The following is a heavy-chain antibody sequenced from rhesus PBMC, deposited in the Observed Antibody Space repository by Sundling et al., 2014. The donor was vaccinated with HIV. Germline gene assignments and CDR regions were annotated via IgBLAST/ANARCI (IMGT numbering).Heavy chain of an antibody. CDR2: IYSSSGNT. CDR3: ARETRDCTGSGCYGLGLDS. V-gene: IGHV4-76*01. CDR1: GGSISGGYG. D-gene: IGHD2-21*01. J-gene: IGHJ6*01. Sequence: QVQLQESGPGLVKPSETLSLTCAVSGGSISGGYGWGWIRQPPGKGLEWIGSIYSSSGNTYYNPSLKSRVTISTDTSKNQFFLKLSSVTAADTAVYYCARETRDCTGSGCYGLGLDSWGQGVVVTVSS.